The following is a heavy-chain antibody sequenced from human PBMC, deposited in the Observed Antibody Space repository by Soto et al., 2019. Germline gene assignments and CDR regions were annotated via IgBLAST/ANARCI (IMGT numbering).Heavy chain of an antibody. Sequence: SETLSVTCTFSGGSITIYYWSWIRQPPGKGLEWIGYIHNSGSTSYNPSLQSRVTISADVSKNQFSLDLRSVTAADTAVCYCARRWSGTDYWGQGTLVTVSS. CDR2: IHNSGST. CDR1: GGSITIYY. D-gene: IGHD3-10*01. V-gene: IGHV4-59*01. CDR3: ARRWSGTDY. J-gene: IGHJ4*01.